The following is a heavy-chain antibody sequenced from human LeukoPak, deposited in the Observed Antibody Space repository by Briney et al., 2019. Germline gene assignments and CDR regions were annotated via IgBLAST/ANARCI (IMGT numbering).Heavy chain of an antibody. CDR3: ARHVVPAASNWFDP. Sequence: SETLSLTCTVSGGSISSYYWSWIRQPPGKGLEWIGYIYYSGSTNYNPSLKSRVTISVDTSKNQFSLKLSSVTAADTAVYYCARHVVPAASNWFDPWGQGTLVTVSS. CDR1: GGSISSYY. J-gene: IGHJ5*02. V-gene: IGHV4-59*08. CDR2: IYYSGST. D-gene: IGHD2-2*01.